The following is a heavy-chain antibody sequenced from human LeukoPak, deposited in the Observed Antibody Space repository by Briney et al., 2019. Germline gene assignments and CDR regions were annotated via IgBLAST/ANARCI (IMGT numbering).Heavy chain of an antibody. Sequence: GGSLRLSCAASGFTFSSYEMNWVRQAPGKGLEWVSYITSSGSAIYDADSVKGRFTVSRDNAKNSVYLQMNSLRADDTAVYYCARGVYSGYDFNAFDIWGQGTMVTVSS. CDR3: ARGVYSGYDFNAFDI. V-gene: IGHV3-48*03. CDR1: GFTFSSYE. CDR2: ITSSGSAI. D-gene: IGHD5-12*01. J-gene: IGHJ3*02.